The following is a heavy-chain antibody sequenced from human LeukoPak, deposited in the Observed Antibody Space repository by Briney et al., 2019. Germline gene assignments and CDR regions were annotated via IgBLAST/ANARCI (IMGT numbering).Heavy chain of an antibody. J-gene: IGHJ6*02. D-gene: IGHD2-2*02. CDR2: ISGSGGST. CDR1: GFTFSSYA. Sequence: PGGSLRLSCAASGFTFSSYAMSWVRQAPGKGLEWVSAISGSGGSTYYADSVKGRFTISRDNSKNTLYLQMNSLRAEDTAVYYCAKVVPDCSSTSCYRFYYYYGMDVWGQGTTVTVSS. CDR3: AKVVPDCSSTSCYRFYYYYGMDV. V-gene: IGHV3-23*01.